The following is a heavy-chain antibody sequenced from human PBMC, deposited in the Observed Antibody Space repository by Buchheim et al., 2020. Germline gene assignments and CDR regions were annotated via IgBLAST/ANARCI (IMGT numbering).Heavy chain of an antibody. CDR1: GFTFSSYA. V-gene: IGHV3-23*01. D-gene: IGHD4-11*01. J-gene: IGHJ6*02. CDR2: ISGSGGST. CDR3: AKDGGATTENYYYYGMDV. Sequence: EVQLLESGGGLVQPGGSLRLSCAASGFTFSSYAMSWVRQAPGKGLEWVSAISGSGGSTYYADSVKGRFTISRDNSNNTLDLQMNSLRAEDTAVYYCAKDGGATTENYYYYGMDVWGQGTT.